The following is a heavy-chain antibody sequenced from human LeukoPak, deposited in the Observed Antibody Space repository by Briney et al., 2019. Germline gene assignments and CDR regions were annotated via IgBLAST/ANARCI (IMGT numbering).Heavy chain of an antibody. D-gene: IGHD1-1*01. Sequence: SETLSLTCAVYGGSLSGYYWTWIRQPPGQGLEWIGEISHSGSTNYNPSLKSRVTISVDTSKNQFSLKVNSVTAADTAVYYCATQREGYPNWYDPWGQGTLVTVSS. CDR3: ATQREGYPNWYDP. CDR2: ISHSGST. CDR1: GGSLSGYY. V-gene: IGHV4-34*01. J-gene: IGHJ5*02.